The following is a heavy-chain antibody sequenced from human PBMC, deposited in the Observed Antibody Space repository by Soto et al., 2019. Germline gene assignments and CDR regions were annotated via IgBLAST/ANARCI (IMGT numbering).Heavy chain of an antibody. J-gene: IGHJ5*02. V-gene: IGHV4-39*01. CDR2: IYFSGSGTS. D-gene: IGHD3-10*01. CDR1: GDFISNTTYY. Sequence: SETLSLTCSVSGDFISNTTYYWGWVRQAPGKGLEWVGSIYFSGSGTSHYNPSLKSRVTISVDTSKNQFSLKLSSVTAADTAVYYCARHSYYGSSSVGGDWFDPWGQGTLVTVSS. CDR3: ARHSYYGSSSVGGDWFDP.